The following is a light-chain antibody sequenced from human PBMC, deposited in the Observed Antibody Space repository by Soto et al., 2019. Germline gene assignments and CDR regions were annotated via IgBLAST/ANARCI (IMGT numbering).Light chain of an antibody. J-gene: IGKJ1*01. Sequence: EIVLTQSPGTLSLSPGERATLSCRASQSVSSTYLAWYQQKPGQAPRLLIYGASSRATGIPDRFSGSGSVTDITLTISRLEPEDFAVYFCQQYGSSVPTFGQGTKVEIK. CDR2: GAS. CDR1: QSVSSTY. CDR3: QQYGSSVPT. V-gene: IGKV3-20*01.